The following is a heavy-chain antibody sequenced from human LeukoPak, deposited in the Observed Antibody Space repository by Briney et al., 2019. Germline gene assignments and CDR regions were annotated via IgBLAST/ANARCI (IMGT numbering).Heavy chain of an antibody. D-gene: IGHD3-10*01. CDR3: ARHRGRYYDSGSYYYFDY. V-gene: IGHV4-39*02. J-gene: IGHJ4*02. CDR1: GGSISSSGYY. CDR2: FYYTGST. Sequence: PSETLSLTCTVSGGSISSSGYYWGWIRQPPGKGLEWVGSFYYTGSTFYNPSLKSRVTTSVDTSKNHFSLNLSSVTAADTAVYYCARHRGRYYDSGSYYYFDYWGQGTLVTVSS.